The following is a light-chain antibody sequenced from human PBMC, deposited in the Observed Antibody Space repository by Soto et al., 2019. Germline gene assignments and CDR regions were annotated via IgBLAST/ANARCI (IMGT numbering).Light chain of an antibody. J-gene: IGKJ4*01. CDR3: QQYHSYSPLT. Sequence: DIQMTQSPSILSASVGASVTITCRASQYISIWLAWYQQKPGKAPKLLIFDVSTLESGVPSRFSGSSSGTDFTLTISSLQPEDVATYFCQQYHSYSPLTFGGGTKVDIK. V-gene: IGKV1-5*01. CDR2: DVS. CDR1: QYISIW.